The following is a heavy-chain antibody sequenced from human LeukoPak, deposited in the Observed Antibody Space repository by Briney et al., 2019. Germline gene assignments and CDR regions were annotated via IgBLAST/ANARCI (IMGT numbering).Heavy chain of an antibody. CDR3: TTGYSSGCYNEGNY. Sequence: PGGSLRLSCVASGFTFSSYWMSWVRQAPGKGLEWVAKIKQDGSGEYYLDSVKGRFTISRDNAKNSLYLQMNSLRAEDTAVYFCTTGYSSGCYNEGNYWVQGTLVTVSS. D-gene: IGHD6-19*01. V-gene: IGHV3-7*01. CDR2: IKQDGSGE. CDR1: GFTFSSYW. J-gene: IGHJ4*02.